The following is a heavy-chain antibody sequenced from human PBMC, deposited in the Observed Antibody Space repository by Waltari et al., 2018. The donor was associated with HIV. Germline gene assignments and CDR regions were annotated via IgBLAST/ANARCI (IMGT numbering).Heavy chain of an antibody. V-gene: IGHV4-61*02. CDR1: GDSITRGSYY. CDR3: ARALLAARSGGMDV. Sequence: QVQLQESGPGLVKPSQTLSLICIVSGDSITRGSYYWTWVLQPAGKGLEWIGGISSSGNTNYNPSLKSRVTMSMDTSKNQFSLEVTSVTAADTAIYFCARALLAARSGGMDVWGHGTTVTVSS. J-gene: IGHJ6*02. CDR2: ISSSGNT. D-gene: IGHD6-25*01.